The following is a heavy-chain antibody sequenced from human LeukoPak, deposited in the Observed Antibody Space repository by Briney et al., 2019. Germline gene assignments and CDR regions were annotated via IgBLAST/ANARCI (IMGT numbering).Heavy chain of an antibody. CDR1: GGSISSGGYY. D-gene: IGHD6-13*01. J-gene: IGHJ5*02. CDR2: IYYSGST. V-gene: IGHV4-31*03. CDR3: ARASRYSSSWYSWFDP. Sequence: SQTLSLTCTVSGGSISSGGYYWSWIRQHLGKGLEWIGYIYYSGSTYYNPSLKSRVTISVDTSKNQFSLKLSSVTAADTAVYYCARASRYSSSWYSWFDPWGQGTLVTVSS.